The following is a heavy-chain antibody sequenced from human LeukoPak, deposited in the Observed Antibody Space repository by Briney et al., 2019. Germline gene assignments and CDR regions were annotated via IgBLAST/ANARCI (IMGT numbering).Heavy chain of an antibody. CDR3: AKPLNVWGSYRYPLFDY. J-gene: IGHJ4*02. D-gene: IGHD3-16*02. CDR1: GFTFSSYA. V-gene: IGHV3-23*01. CDR2: ISGSGGST. Sequence: PGGSLRLSCAASGFTFSSYAMSWVRQAPGKGLEWVSAISGSGGSTYYADSVKGRFTISRDNSKNTLYLQMNSLRAEDTAVYYCAKPLNVWGSYRYPLFDYWGQGTLVTVSS.